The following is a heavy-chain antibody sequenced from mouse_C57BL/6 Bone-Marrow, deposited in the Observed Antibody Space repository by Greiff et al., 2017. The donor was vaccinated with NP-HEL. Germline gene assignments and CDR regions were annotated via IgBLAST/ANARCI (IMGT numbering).Heavy chain of an antibody. CDR1: GYTFTNYW. J-gene: IGHJ3*01. D-gene: IGHD2-1*01. V-gene: IGHV1-63*01. CDR3: ALYGNYAWFAY. Sequence: QVQLQQSGAELVRPGTSVKMSCKASGYTFTNYWIGWAKQRPGHGLEWIGDIYPGGGYTNYHEQFKGKATLTADKSSSTAYMQFSSLTSEDSAIXYCALYGNYAWFAYWGQGTLVTVSA. CDR2: IYPGGGYT.